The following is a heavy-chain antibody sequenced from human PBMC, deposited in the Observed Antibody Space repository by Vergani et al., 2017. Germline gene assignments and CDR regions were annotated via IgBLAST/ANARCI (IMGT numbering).Heavy chain of an antibody. D-gene: IGHD5-18*01. J-gene: IGHJ6*03. V-gene: IGHV4-38-2*02. CDR2: VFHSGSA. CDR3: ARPLQYRGDYYYMDV. CDR1: GYSISRGYY. Sequence: QVQLQESGPGLVKPSETLSLTCSVSGYSISRGYYWGWIRQPPGKGLEWIATVFHSGSAYYNPSLRRRVTISVETSKNQFSLKLSSVTAADTAVYYCARPLQYRGDYYYMDVWGKGTTVTVSS.